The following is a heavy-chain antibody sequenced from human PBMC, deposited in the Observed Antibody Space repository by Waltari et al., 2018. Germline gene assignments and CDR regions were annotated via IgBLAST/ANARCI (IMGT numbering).Heavy chain of an antibody. CDR2: ISSTGTFI. J-gene: IGHJ4*02. D-gene: IGHD3-3*01. CDR1: GFTFSSYS. Sequence: EVQLVESGGGLVEPGGSLRLSCAASGFTFSSYSMVWVRQAPGKGLELVSSISSTGTFIYYADSVKGRFTISKDDARNSLLLQMNSLRAGDSAVYYCAREGRFRFDYWGQGTLVTVSS. V-gene: IGHV3-21*01. CDR3: AREGRFRFDY.